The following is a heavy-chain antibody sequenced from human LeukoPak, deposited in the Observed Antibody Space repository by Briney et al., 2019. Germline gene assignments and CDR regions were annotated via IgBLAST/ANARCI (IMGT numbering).Heavy chain of an antibody. CDR3: ASTANTDY. CDR1: GGSFSGYY. Sequence: SETLSLTCAVYGGSFSGYYWSWIRQPPGKGLEWIGEINHSGSTNYNPSLKSRVTISVDTSKNQFSLKLSSVTAADTAVYYCASTANTDYWGQGTLVTVSS. V-gene: IGHV4-34*01. CDR2: INHSGST. J-gene: IGHJ4*02. D-gene: IGHD5-18*01.